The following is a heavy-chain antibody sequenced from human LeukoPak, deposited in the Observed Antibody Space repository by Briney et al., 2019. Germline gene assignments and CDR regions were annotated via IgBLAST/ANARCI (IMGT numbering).Heavy chain of an antibody. CDR1: GGSISSGGYY. V-gene: IGHV4-31*03. J-gene: IGHJ4*02. Sequence: SETLSLTCTVSGGSISSGGYYWSWIRQHPGKGLEWIGYIYYSGSTYYNPSLKSRVTISVDTSKNQFSLKLSSVTAADTAVYYCARAKIQYYDFWSGYYTNYFDYWGQGTLVTVSS. D-gene: IGHD3-3*01. CDR3: ARAKIQYYDFWSGYYTNYFDY. CDR2: IYYSGST.